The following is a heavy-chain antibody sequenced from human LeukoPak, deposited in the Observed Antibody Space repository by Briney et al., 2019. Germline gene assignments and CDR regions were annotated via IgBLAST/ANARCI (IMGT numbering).Heavy chain of an antibody. CDR3: AKDIVLMVYAAGFDI. Sequence: GGSLRLSCAASGFTFDDSAMHWVRQAPGKGLEWVSGISWNSGSIGYADSVKGRFTISRDNAKNSLCLQMNSLRAEDTALYYCAKDIVLMVYAAGFDIWGQGTMVTVSS. V-gene: IGHV3-9*01. J-gene: IGHJ3*02. CDR1: GFTFDDSA. D-gene: IGHD2-8*01. CDR2: ISWNSGSI.